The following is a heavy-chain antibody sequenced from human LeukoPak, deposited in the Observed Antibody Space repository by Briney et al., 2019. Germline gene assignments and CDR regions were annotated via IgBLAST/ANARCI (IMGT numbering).Heavy chain of an antibody. V-gene: IGHV1-2*02. J-gene: IGHJ3*02. Sequence: VASVKVSCKASGYTFTGYYMHWMRQAPGQGLEWMGWINPNSGGTNYAQKFQGRVTMTRDTSISTAYMELSRLRSDDTAVYYCASFLQLHDAFDIWGQGTMVTVSS. CDR3: ASFLQLHDAFDI. CDR1: GYTFTGYY. CDR2: INPNSGGT. D-gene: IGHD2/OR15-2a*01.